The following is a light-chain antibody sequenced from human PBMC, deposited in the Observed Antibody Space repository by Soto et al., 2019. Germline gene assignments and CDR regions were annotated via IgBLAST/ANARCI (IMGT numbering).Light chain of an antibody. V-gene: IGKV1-5*03. J-gene: IGKJ1*01. CDR1: QSINDW. CDR3: QQYDSYPWT. CDR2: KAS. Sequence: DIQMTQSPSTLSASVGDRVTITCRASQSINDWLAWYQQKPGKAPKLLIYKASSLESGVPSRFSGSGSGTEFTLTISSLQPDDFATYYCQQYDSYPWTFGQGTKVDSK.